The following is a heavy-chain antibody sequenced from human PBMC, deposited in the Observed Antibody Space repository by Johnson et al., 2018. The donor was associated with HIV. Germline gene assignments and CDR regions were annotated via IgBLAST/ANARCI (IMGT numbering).Heavy chain of an antibody. Sequence: QVQLVESGGGVVQPGRSLRLSCAASGFTFSNYDMHWVRQAPGKGLEWVAVISYNGRNKHSADSLKGRFTISRDNPKNTLYLQMNSLRAEDTAVYYCAKRYSGSLRDAFDSWGQGTMVTVSS. CDR1: GFTFSNYD. V-gene: IGHV3-30*18. CDR3: AKRYSGSLRDAFDS. J-gene: IGHJ3*02. CDR2: ISYNGRNK. D-gene: IGHD1-26*01.